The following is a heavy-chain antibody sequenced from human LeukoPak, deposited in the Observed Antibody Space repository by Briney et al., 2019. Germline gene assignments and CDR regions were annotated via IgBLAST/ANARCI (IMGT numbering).Heavy chain of an antibody. V-gene: IGHV4-61*01. D-gene: IGHD6-13*01. J-gene: IGHJ4*02. CDR2: IYYNGNT. Sequence: PSETLSLTCTVSGGSVSSGRYYWSWIRQPPGKGLEWIGYIYYNGNTNYNPSLKSRVTISVDTSKNQFSVKVTSVTAADTAVYFCTRHLSGSSCFDYWGQGILVTVSS. CDR3: TRHLSGSSCFDY. CDR1: GGSVSSGRYY.